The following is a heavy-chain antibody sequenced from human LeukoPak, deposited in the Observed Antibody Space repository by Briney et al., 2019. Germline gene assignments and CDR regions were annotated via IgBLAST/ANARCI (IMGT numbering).Heavy chain of an antibody. CDR3: ARLGYCSSTSCYIRQPNNWFDP. CDR1: GYSISSGYY. D-gene: IGHD2-2*02. V-gene: IGHV4-38-2*01. Sequence: SETLSLTCAVSGYSISSGYYWGWIRQPPGKGLEWIGSIYHSGSTYYNPSLKSPVTISVDTSKHQFSLKLSSVTAADTAVYYCARLGYCSSTSCYIRQPNNWFDPWGQGTLVTVSS. J-gene: IGHJ5*02. CDR2: IYHSGST.